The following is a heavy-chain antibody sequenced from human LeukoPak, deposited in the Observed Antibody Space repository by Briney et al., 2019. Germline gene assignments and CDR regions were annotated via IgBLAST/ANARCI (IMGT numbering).Heavy chain of an antibody. J-gene: IGHJ4*02. D-gene: IGHD6-19*01. CDR3: AREDSGWYWIDY. V-gene: IGHV3-21*01. CDR1: GFTFSSHS. Sequence: PGGSLRLSCAASGFTFSSHSMNWVRQAPGKGLEWVSSISSSSSYIYYADSVKGRFTISRDNAKNSLYLQMNSLRAEDTAVYYCAREDSGWYWIDYWGQGTLVTVSS. CDR2: ISSSSSYI.